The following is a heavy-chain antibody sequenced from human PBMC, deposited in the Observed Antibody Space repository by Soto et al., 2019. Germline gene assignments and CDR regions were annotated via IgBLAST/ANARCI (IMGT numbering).Heavy chain of an antibody. CDR1: GYTLTSYV. Sequence: QVQVVQSGAEVKKPGASVTVSCKTSGYTLTSYVIHWVRQAPGQRPEWMGWINGGNGNTGYSQIFQDRVTITRDPSTSTAYMEVSGLRGEATAVYYCARDRIPYYEDTSGFYFAGYWGQGTPVTVSS. V-gene: IGHV1-3*01. J-gene: IGHJ4*02. CDR3: ARDRIPYYEDTSGFYFAGY. D-gene: IGHD3-22*01. CDR2: INGGNGNT.